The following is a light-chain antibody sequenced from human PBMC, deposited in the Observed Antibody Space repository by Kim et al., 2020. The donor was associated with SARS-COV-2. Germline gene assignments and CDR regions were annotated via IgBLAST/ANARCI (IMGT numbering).Light chain of an antibody. CDR3: QSYDNSPWV. J-gene: IGLJ3*02. CDR1: SGSIASNY. V-gene: IGLV6-57*01. CDR2: EDN. Sequence: NFMLTQPHSVSESPGKTVTISCTRSSGSIASNYVQWYQQRPGSSPTTVIYEDNQRPSGVPDRFSGSIDSSSNSASLTISGLKTEDEADYYCQSYDNSPWVFGGGTKLTVL.